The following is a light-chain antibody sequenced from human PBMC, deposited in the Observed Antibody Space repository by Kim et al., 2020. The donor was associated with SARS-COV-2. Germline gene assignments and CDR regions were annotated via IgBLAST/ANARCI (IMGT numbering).Light chain of an antibody. J-gene: IGLJ2*01. CDR2: NNN. Sequence: SVTHSRTGTTANIGAGHELHWYQQLPGTAPKLLINNNNNRPSGGPHRFSGSKSGTSASLAITGLQPEDEADYYCQSYDSSLSGSNVFGGGTQLTVL. CDR1: TANIGAGHE. V-gene: IGLV1-40*01. CDR3: QSYDSSLSGSNV.